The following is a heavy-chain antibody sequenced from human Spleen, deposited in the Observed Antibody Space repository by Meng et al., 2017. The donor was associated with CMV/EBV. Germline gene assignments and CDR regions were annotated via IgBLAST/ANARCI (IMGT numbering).Heavy chain of an antibody. CDR1: GYSISTGYY. Sequence: SETLSLTCTVSGYSISTGYYWSWIRQPAGKGLEWIGRIYTSGSTNYHPSLKSRVTMSVDTSKNQFSLKLSSVTAADTAVYCCASGPWQQPDYWGQGTLVTVSS. CDR2: IYTSGST. J-gene: IGHJ4*02. CDR3: ASGPWQQPDY. V-gene: IGHV4-4*07. D-gene: IGHD6-13*01.